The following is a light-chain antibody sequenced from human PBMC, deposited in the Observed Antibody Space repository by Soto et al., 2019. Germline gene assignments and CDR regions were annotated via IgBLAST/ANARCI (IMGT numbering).Light chain of an antibody. V-gene: IGLV2-14*03. Sequence: QSVLTQPASVSGSPGQSITISCTGTTSDVGGYNYVTWYQQYPGQAPKIIIYDVNRRPPGVSDRFSGSKSGNTAYLTVSDLQAGDEADYFCSSFTNIKIVVFGGGTKLTVL. CDR3: SSFTNIKIVV. CDR2: DVN. CDR1: TSDVGGYNY. J-gene: IGLJ7*01.